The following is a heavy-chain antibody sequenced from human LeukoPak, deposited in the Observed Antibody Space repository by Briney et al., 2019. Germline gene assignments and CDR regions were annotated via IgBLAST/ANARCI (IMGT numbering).Heavy chain of an antibody. V-gene: IGHV1-18*01. D-gene: IGHD3-3*01. CDR3: ARDYDFWSGYPDWEWFDP. CDR2: ISAYNGNT. Sequence: GASVKVSCKASGYTFTSYGISWVRQAPGQGLEWMGWISAYNGNTNYAQKLQGRVTMTTDTSTSTAYMELRSLRSDDTAVYYCARDYDFWSGYPDWEWFDPWGQGTLVTVSS. J-gene: IGHJ5*02. CDR1: GYTFTSYG.